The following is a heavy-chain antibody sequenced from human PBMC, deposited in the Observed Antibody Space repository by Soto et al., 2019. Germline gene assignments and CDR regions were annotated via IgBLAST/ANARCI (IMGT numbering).Heavy chain of an antibody. CDR3: ARTGHYVWGSYRYDY. D-gene: IGHD3-16*02. CDR1: GGSISSSSYY. CDR2: IYYSGST. J-gene: IGHJ4*02. V-gene: IGHV4-39*01. Sequence: QLQLQESGPGLVKPSETLSLTCTVSGGSISSSSYYWGWIRQPPGKGLEWIGSIYYSGSTYYNPSLKSRVTISVDTSKHQFSLTLSSVTAADTAVYYCARTGHYVWGSYRYDYWGQGTLVTVSS.